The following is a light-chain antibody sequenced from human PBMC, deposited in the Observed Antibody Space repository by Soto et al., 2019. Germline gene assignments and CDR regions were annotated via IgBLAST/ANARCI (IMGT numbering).Light chain of an antibody. CDR3: QQRSNWPRT. Sequence: IVLTQSPATLSLSPVDIATLSFSASQSVSSYLAWYQQKPGQAPRLLLYGVSNRATGIPARFSGSGSGTDFTLTISSLEPEDFAVYYCQQRSNWPRTFGQGTKV. CDR1: QSVSSY. J-gene: IGKJ1*01. CDR2: GVS. V-gene: IGKV3-11*01.